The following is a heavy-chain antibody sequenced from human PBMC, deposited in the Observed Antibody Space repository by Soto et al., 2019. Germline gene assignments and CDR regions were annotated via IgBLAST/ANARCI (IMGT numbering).Heavy chain of an antibody. CDR3: ATVKNGYDSSGYYDSFDY. Sequence: GESLKISCKGSGYSFTSYWIGWVRQMPGKGLEWMGIIYPGDSDTRYSPSFQGQVTISADKSISTAYLQWSSLKASDTAMYYCATVKNGYDSSGYYDSFDYWGQGTLVTVSS. J-gene: IGHJ4*02. CDR2: IYPGDSDT. V-gene: IGHV5-51*01. D-gene: IGHD3-22*01. CDR1: GYSFTSYW.